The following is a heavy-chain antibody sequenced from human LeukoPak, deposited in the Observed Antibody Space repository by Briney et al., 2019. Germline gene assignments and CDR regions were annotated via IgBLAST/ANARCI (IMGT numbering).Heavy chain of an antibody. D-gene: IGHD3-22*01. Sequence: GGSLRLSCAASGFTFSSYSMNWVRQAPGKGLEWVSYISSSSSTIYYADSVKGRFTISRDNAKNSLYLQMNSLRAEDTAVYYCARGWYYDSSGGAFDIWGQGTMVTVSS. V-gene: IGHV3-48*01. J-gene: IGHJ3*02. CDR1: GFTFSSYS. CDR2: ISSSSSTI. CDR3: ARGWYYDSSGGAFDI.